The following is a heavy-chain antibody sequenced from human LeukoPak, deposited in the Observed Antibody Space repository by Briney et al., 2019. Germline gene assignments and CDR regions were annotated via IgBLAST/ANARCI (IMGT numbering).Heavy chain of an antibody. D-gene: IGHD6-6*01. Sequence: GGSLRLSCAASGFTFSNYGMHWVRQAPGKGLEWVAFIEYDGTDTHFADSVRGRFTVSRDNSEDTLYLQMNSLRAEDTAVYYCARGLGSSSGGRDYWGQGTLVTVSS. V-gene: IGHV3-30*02. CDR3: ARGLGSSSGGRDY. J-gene: IGHJ4*02. CDR2: IEYDGTDT. CDR1: GFTFSNYG.